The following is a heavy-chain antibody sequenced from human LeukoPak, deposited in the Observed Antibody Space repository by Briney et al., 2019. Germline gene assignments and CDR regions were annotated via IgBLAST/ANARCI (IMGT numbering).Heavy chain of an antibody. CDR1: GYTFTSYG. CDR3: ARVFSDYGDYVGADY. Sequence: GASVKVSCKASGYTFTSYGISWVRQAPGQGLEWMGRIIPILGIANYAQKFQGRVTITADKSTSTAYMELSSLRSEDTAVYYCARVFSDYGDYVGADYWGQGTLVTVSS. D-gene: IGHD4-17*01. CDR2: IIPILGIA. J-gene: IGHJ4*02. V-gene: IGHV1-69*10.